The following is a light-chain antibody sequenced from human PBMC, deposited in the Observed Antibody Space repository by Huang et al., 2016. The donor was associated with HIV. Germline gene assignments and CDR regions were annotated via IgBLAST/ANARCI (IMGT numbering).Light chain of an antibody. CDR2: KAS. Sequence: DIQMTQSPSTLSASVGDRVTITCRASKSISSWLAWYQQKPGKAPNLLIYKASSVESGVPSMFSGSGSGTEFTLTISSLQPDDFATYYCQQYNSLAWTFGQGTKVEIK. CDR3: QQYNSLAWT. V-gene: IGKV1-5*03. CDR1: KSISSW. J-gene: IGKJ1*01.